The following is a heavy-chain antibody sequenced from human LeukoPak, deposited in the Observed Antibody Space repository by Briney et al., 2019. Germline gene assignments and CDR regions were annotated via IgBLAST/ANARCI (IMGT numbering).Heavy chain of an antibody. V-gene: IGHV3-43*02. CDR2: ISGDGDST. CDR3: AKCVRSGTYYNCFDP. D-gene: IGHD1-26*01. CDR1: GSTLNDYG. J-gene: IGHJ5*02. Sequence: PGVSLRLSCVASGSTLNDYGLHCVRQAPGKGLEWISLISGDGDSTYYADSVKGLFTISRDNSKNSLYLQMSSLRAEDTAVYYCAKCVRSGTYYNCFDPWGQGTLVTVSS.